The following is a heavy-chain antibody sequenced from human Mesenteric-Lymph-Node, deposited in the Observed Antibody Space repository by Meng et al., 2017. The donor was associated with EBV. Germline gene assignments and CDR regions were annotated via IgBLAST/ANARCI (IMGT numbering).Heavy chain of an antibody. J-gene: IGHJ4*02. CDR1: GADITSDN. CDR2: TGTS. CDR3: ARRLHYYGSLGS. V-gene: IGHV4-39*01. D-gene: IGHD3-10*01. Sequence: RQLRGSGPGLVKPAATLSLTSPLAGADITSDNWAWVRQPPGKGLEWIGDTGTSYYNPSLKNRVTISVDTSNQFSLKLSSVTAADTAVYYCARRLHYYGSLGSWGQGTLVTVSS.